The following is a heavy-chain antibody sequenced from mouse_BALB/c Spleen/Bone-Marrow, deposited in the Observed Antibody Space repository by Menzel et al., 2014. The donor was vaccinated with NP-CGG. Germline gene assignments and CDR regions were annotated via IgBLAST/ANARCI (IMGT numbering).Heavy chain of an antibody. Sequence: SGSVLVRPGASVKLSCKAPGYTFTSSWMHWAKQRPGQGLEWIGEIHPNSGNTNYNEKFKGKATLTVDTSSSTAYVDLSSLTSEDSAVYYCARSGFDYWGQGTTLTVSS. CDR3: ARSGFDY. J-gene: IGHJ2*01. CDR2: IHPNSGNT. V-gene: IGHV1S130*01. CDR1: GYTFTSSW. D-gene: IGHD4-1*01.